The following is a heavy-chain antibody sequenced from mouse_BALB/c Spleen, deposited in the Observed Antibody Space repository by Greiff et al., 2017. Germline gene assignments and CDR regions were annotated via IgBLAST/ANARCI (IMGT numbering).Heavy chain of an antibody. CDR2: IWGDGST. CDR1: GFSLTGYG. D-gene: IGHD3-2*02. CDR3: ARDQGKNGHYYAMDY. V-gene: IGHV2-6-7*01. Sequence: QVQLQQSGPGLVAPSQSLSITCTVSGFSLTGYGVNWVRQPPGKGLEWLGMIWGDGSTDYNSALKSRLSISKDNSKSQVFLKMNSLQTDDTARYYCARDQGKNGHYYAMDYWGQGTSVTVSS. J-gene: IGHJ4*01.